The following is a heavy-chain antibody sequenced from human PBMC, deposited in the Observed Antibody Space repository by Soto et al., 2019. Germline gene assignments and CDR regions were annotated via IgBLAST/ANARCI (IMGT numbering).Heavy chain of an antibody. J-gene: IGHJ6*02. CDR2: IYYRGST. D-gene: IGHD6-13*01. Sequence: GSLRLSCAASGFTFSGYYWSWIRQSPGKGLEYIGYIYYRGSTNYNPSLKSRVTMSVDTSRNQFSLKVNSVTAADTAVYYCARQQLLPFYYALDVWGQGTTVTVS. CDR3: ARQQLLPFYYALDV. CDR1: GFTFSGYY. V-gene: IGHV4-59*01.